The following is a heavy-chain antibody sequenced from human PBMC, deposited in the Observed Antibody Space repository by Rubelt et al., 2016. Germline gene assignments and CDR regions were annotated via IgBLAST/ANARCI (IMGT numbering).Heavy chain of an antibody. Sequence: QVQLQESGPGLVKPSETLSLTCTVSGGSISSYYWSWIRQPPGKGLEWIGYIYYSGSTYYNPSLKSCVTISGDTSKNQFSLKLSSVTAADTAVYYCAGGGGGEGDYGPGSFDYWGQGTLVTVSS. V-gene: IGHV4-59*12. J-gene: IGHJ4*02. CDR3: AGGGGGEGDYGPGSFDY. CDR1: GGSISSYY. CDR2: IYYSGST. D-gene: IGHD4-17*01.